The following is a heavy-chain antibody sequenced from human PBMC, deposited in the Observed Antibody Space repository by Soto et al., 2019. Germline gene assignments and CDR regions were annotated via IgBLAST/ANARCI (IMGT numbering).Heavy chain of an antibody. CDR2: ISSSSSYI. Sequence: EVQLVGSGGGLGKPGGARRLSCAAPGFTFSSYSMNWVRPGPGKGLEWVSSISSSSSYIYYADSVKGRFTISRDNAKNSLYLQMNSLRAEDTAVYYCGKERGFGMDVWGQGTTVTVSS. CDR3: GKERGFGMDV. V-gene: IGHV3-21*01. J-gene: IGHJ6*02. CDR1: GFTFSSYS.